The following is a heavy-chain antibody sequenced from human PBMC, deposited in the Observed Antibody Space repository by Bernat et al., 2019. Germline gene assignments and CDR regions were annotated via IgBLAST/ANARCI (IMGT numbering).Heavy chain of an antibody. V-gene: IGHV3-48*02. CDR1: GFPFSGFS. CDR2: ISGNSGSTI. J-gene: IGHJ4*02. D-gene: IGHD2/OR15-2a*01. CDR3: ARDLDGKYFEY. Sequence: EVQLVESGGGLVQPGGSLRLSCAASGFPFSGFSMNWVRQAPGKGLEWVSFISGNSGSTINYADSVKGRFTISRDNAKNSLYLQMNSLRDEDTAVYYCARDLDGKYFEYWGQGTLVTVSS.